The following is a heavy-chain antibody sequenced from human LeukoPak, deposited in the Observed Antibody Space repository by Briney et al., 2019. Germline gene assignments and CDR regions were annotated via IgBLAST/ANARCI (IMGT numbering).Heavy chain of an antibody. D-gene: IGHD3-16*02. CDR2: ISGSDGST. V-gene: IGHV3-23*01. CDR3: AKDSYYDYVWGSYRYTNQFDY. Sequence: GGSLRLSCAASGFTFSNYAMSWVRQSPGKGLEWVSSISGSDGSTFYADSVKGRFTISRDNSKNTLYLQMNSLRAEDTAVYYCAKDSYYDYVWGSYRYTNQFDYWGQGTLVTVSS. CDR1: GFTFSNYA. J-gene: IGHJ4*02.